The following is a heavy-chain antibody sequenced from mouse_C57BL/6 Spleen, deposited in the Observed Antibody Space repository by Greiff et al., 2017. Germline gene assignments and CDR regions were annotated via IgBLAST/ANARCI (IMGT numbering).Heavy chain of an antibody. CDR1: GYTFTDYY. CDR3: ARDGSSPSFAY. Sequence: LQESGAELVRPGASVKLSCKASGYTFTDYYINWVKQRPGQGLEWIARIYPGSGNTYYNEKFKGKATLTAEKSSSTAYMQLSSLTSEDSAVYFCARDGSSPSFAYWGQGTLVTVSA. D-gene: IGHD1-1*01. J-gene: IGHJ3*01. V-gene: IGHV1-76*01. CDR2: IYPGSGNT.